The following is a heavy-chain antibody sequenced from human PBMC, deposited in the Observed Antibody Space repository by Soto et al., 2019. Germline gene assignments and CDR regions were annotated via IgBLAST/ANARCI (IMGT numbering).Heavy chain of an antibody. J-gene: IGHJ4*02. D-gene: IGHD5-18*01. CDR3: VRGGGGYGNGTIDY. CDR2: IFYIGTT. V-gene: IGHV4-59*11. Sequence: QVQLQESGPGLVKPSETLSLTCTVSGGSISNHYWSWVRQSPGRGREWIGYIFYIGTTNYNPSLKSRVTISLDTSKNQFSLKLRSVTAADTAVYYCVRGGGGYGNGTIDYWGQGTLVTVSS. CDR1: GGSISNHY.